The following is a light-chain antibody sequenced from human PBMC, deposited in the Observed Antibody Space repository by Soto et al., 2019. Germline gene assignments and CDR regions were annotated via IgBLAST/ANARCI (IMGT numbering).Light chain of an antibody. J-gene: IGKJ2*01. CDR2: GAS. CDR3: QQYNNWPPYT. Sequence: IVMTQSPATLSVSPGERATLSCRASQSVSSNLAWYQQKPGQAPRLLIYGASTRATGIPARFSGSGSGTEFTLTISSLQSEDFAVYYCQQYNNWPPYTFGQGPKVDIK. V-gene: IGKV3-15*01. CDR1: QSVSSN.